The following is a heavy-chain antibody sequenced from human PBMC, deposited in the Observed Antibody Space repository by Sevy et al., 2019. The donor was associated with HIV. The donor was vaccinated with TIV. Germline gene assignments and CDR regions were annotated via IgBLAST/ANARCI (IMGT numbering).Heavy chain of an antibody. J-gene: IGHJ4*02. CDR1: GFTFSRYT. CDR3: ARDGGCSSTSCLLYFDY. CDR2: ISSSSYI. Sequence: GGSLRLSCAASGFTFSRYTMNWVRQAPGKGLEWVSSISSSSYIYYADSVKGRFTISRDNAQNSLYRQMNSQRAEDTAVYYCARDGGCSSTSCLLYFDYWGQGTLVTVSS. D-gene: IGHD2-2*01. V-gene: IGHV3-21*01.